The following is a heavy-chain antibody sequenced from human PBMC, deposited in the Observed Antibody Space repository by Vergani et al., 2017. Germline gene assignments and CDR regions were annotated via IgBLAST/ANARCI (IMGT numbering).Heavy chain of an antibody. Sequence: QVQLQQWGGGLLKPSETLSLTCVVNGGSFTSYHWTWIRQSPGEGLEWVGDIDHTGRPDYNPSLKSLLTMSVDKSRNQFSLTLISVTATDTAIYFCARVNTETNGHLYYYYYMDVWGQGTAVTV. CDR3: ARVNTETNGHLYYYYYMDV. J-gene: IGHJ6*03. V-gene: IGHV4-34*01. CDR2: IDHTGRP. CDR1: GGSFTSYH. D-gene: IGHD4-11*01.